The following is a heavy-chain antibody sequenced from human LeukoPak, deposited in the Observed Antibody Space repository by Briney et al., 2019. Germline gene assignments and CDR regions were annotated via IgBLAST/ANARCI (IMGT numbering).Heavy chain of an antibody. CDR2: ISGSGGST. Sequence: GGSLRLSCAASGFTFSSYAMSWVRQAPGKGLEWVSAISGSGGSTYYADSVKGRFTTSRDNSKNTLYLQMNSLRAEDTAVYYCAKDSRYGDYCYDYWGQGTLVTVSS. CDR1: GFTFSSYA. V-gene: IGHV3-23*01. CDR3: AKDSRYGDYCYDY. J-gene: IGHJ4*02. D-gene: IGHD4-17*01.